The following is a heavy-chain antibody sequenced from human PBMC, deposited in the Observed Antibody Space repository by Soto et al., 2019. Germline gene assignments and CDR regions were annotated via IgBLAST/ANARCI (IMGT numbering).Heavy chain of an antibody. CDR3: ASGVATGGY. CDR1: GYTFTSYG. D-gene: IGHD5-12*01. V-gene: IGHV1-18*01. CDR2: ISTYSGYT. Sequence: QVQLAQSGGEVKKPGASVKVSCKASGYTFTSYGITWVRQAPGQGLEWMGWISTYSGYTNYAQNLQGRVTMTKDTSTSTAYMELRSLRSDDTAVYYCASGVATGGYWGQGTLVTVSS. J-gene: IGHJ4*02.